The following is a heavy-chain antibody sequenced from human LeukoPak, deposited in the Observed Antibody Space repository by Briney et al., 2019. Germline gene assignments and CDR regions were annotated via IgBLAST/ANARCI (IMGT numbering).Heavy chain of an antibody. CDR3: ARGELWGITMIVVAPDY. Sequence: GRSLRLSCAASGFTFSSYAMHWVRQAPGKGLEWVAAISYDGSNKYYADSVKGRFTISRDNSKNTLYLQMNSLRAEDTAVYYCARGELWGITMIVVAPDYWGQGTLVTVSS. V-gene: IGHV3-30-3*01. D-gene: IGHD3-22*01. CDR2: ISYDGSNK. J-gene: IGHJ4*02. CDR1: GFTFSSYA.